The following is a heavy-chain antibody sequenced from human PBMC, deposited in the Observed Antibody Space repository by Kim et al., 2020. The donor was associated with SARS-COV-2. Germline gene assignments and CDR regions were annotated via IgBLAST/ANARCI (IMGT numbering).Heavy chain of an antibody. J-gene: IGHJ4*02. CDR3: ARDFGWNWNYDY. D-gene: IGHD1-7*01. V-gene: IGHV3-33*01. Sequence: NYYADSVKGRFTISRDNSKNTLYQQMNSRRAEDTAVYYCARDFGWNWNYDYWGQGTLVTVSS. CDR2: N.